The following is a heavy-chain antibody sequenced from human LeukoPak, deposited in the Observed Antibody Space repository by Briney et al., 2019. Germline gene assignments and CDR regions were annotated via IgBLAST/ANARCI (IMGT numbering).Heavy chain of an antibody. D-gene: IGHD3-22*01. Sequence: ASVKVSCKASGYTFTGNYMHWVRQAPGQGLEWMGWINPNSGGTNYAQKLQGRVTMTRDTSIGTAYMELNRLRSDDTAVYYCARGSYDSSDFEYFHHWGQGTLVTVSS. CDR1: GYTFTGNY. CDR3: ARGSYDSSDFEYFHH. V-gene: IGHV1-2*02. J-gene: IGHJ1*01. CDR2: INPNSGGT.